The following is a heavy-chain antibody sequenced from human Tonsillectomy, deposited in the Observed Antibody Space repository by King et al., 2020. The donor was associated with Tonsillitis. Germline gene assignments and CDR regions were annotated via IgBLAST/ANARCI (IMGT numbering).Heavy chain of an antibody. J-gene: IGHJ4*02. CDR2: ISSSSSYI. V-gene: IGHV3-21*01. D-gene: IGHD5-18*01. CDR3: ARVRGYSYGWGYFDY. Sequence: VQLVESGGGLVKPGGSLRLSCAASGFTFSSYSMNWVRQAPGKGLEWVSSISSSSSYIYYADSVKGRFTISRDNAKNSLYLQMNRLRAEDTAVYYCARVRGYSYGWGYFDYWGQGTLVTVSS. CDR1: GFTFSSYS.